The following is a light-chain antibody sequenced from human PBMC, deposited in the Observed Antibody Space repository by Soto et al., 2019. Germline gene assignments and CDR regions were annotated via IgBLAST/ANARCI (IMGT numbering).Light chain of an antibody. V-gene: IGKV3-20*01. CDR1: QSVSSNY. CDR3: QQYGSSPEM. Sequence: SVLTQSPGTLSLSPGDTATLSCRASQSVSSNYLAWYQQNPGQAPRLLIYGASSRAPGIPDRFSGSGSGTDFTLTINRLEPEDFAVYYCQQYGSSPEMFGQGTKVDIK. J-gene: IGKJ1*01. CDR2: GAS.